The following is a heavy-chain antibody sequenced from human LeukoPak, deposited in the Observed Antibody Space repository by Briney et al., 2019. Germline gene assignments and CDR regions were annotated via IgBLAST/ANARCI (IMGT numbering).Heavy chain of an antibody. Sequence: ASVKVSCKASGYTFTSYGISWVRQAPGQGREWRGWVSSYNGNTNNAQKLQGRVTITTDTSTSTAYMELSRLRSDVTAVYYCARDQEADCGGGCSYYYYMDVWGKGTTVTVSS. CDR3: ARDQEADCGGGCSYYYYMDV. CDR1: GYTFTSYG. V-gene: IGHV1-18*01. D-gene: IGHD2-21*01. CDR2: VSSYNGNT. J-gene: IGHJ6*03.